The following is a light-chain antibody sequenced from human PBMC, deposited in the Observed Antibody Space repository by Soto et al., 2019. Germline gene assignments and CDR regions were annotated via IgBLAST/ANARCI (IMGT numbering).Light chain of an antibody. CDR1: RTDVDNYDY. CDR2: DVS. V-gene: IGLV2-14*03. J-gene: IGLJ1*01. CDR3: TSYTSSTPFYA. Sequence: QSVLTQPASVSGSPGQSIAISCTGVRTDVDNYDYVSWYQQQPGQVPQLIIYDVSNRPSGVSDRFSGPKSGNTASLTISGLQAEDEADYYCTSYTSSTPFYAFGTGTKVTVL.